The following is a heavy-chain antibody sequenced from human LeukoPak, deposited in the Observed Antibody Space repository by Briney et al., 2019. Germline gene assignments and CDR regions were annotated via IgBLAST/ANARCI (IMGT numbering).Heavy chain of an antibody. CDR2: INWNGGST. D-gene: IGHD6-19*01. CDR1: GFTFDDYG. J-gene: IGHJ4*02. V-gene: IGHV3-20*04. Sequence: GGSLRLSCAASGFTFDDYGMSWVRQAPGKGLEWVSGINWNGGSTGYADSVKGRFTISRDNAMNSLYLQMNSLRAEDTALYYCARTKSIAVAGTYDYWGQGTLVTVSS. CDR3: ARTKSIAVAGTYDY.